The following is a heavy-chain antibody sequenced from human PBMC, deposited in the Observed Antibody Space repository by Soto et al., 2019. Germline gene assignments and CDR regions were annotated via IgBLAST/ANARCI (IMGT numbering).Heavy chain of an antibody. Sequence: GGSLRLSCAASGFTFSSYAMHWVRQAPGKGLEWVAVISYDGSNKYYADSVKGRFTISRDNSKNTLYLQMNSLRAEDTAVYYCARARIPEVVANLGDAFDIWGQGTMVTVSS. CDR2: ISYDGSNK. J-gene: IGHJ3*02. V-gene: IGHV3-30-3*01. CDR3: ARARIPEVVANLGDAFDI. D-gene: IGHD3-22*01. CDR1: GFTFSSYA.